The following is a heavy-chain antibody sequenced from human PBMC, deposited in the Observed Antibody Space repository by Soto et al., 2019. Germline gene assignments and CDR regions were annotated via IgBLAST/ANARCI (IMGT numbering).Heavy chain of an antibody. CDR3: ARVWAGSIAVADPFDY. J-gene: IGHJ4*02. CDR2: IIPILGIA. V-gene: IGHV1-69*02. CDR1: GGTFSSYT. D-gene: IGHD6-19*01. Sequence: QVQLVQSGAEVKKPGSSVKVSCKASGGTFSSYTISWVRQAPGQGLEWMGRIIPILGIANYAQKFQGRVTITADKSTSTAYMELSSLRSEDTAVYYCARVWAGSIAVADPFDYWGQGTLVTVSS.